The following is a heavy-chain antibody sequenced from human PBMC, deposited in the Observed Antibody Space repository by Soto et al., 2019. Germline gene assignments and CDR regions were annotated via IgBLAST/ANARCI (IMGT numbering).Heavy chain of an antibody. CDR1: GGTFSSYA. Sequence: QVQLVQSGAEVKKPGSSVKVSCKASGGTFSSYAFSWVRQAPGQGLEWMGGIIPIFGTANYAQKFQGRVTITADESTSTAYMELSSLRPEDSAVSYCGRVRVRFLELLGSEGWGQGTLVTVSS. D-gene: IGHD3-3*01. CDR2: IIPIFGTA. J-gene: IGHJ4*02. V-gene: IGHV1-69*12. CDR3: GRVRVRFLELLGSEG.